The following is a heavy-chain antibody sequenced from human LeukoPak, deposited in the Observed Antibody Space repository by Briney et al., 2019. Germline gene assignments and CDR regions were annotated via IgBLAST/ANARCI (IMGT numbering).Heavy chain of an antibody. CDR1: GFTFSSHW. J-gene: IGHJ4*02. CDR2: INQDGSQK. D-gene: IGHD3-22*01. CDR3: ARDLPYYDSNVKPYDY. Sequence: GGSLRLSCAGSGFTFSSHWIGWVRQAPGKGLEWVAHINQDGSQKYYVDSVEGRFTISRDNAKNTLYLQMNSLRAEDTAVYYCARDLPYYDSNVKPYDYWGQGTLVTVSS. V-gene: IGHV3-7*01.